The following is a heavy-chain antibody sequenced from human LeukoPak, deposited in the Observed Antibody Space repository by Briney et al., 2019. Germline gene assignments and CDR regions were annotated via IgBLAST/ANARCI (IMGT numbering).Heavy chain of an antibody. CDR3: ARYVTALDY. CDR1: QFTFSSYW. D-gene: IGHD2-21*02. V-gene: IGHV3-7*03. CDR2: IKEDGSKT. Sequence: GGSLRLSCAASQFTFSSYWMSWVRQAPGKGLEWVANIKEDGSKTYYVDSVKGRFTISRDNAKNSLYLQMNSLRAEDTALYYCARYVTALDYWGQGTLVTVPS. J-gene: IGHJ4*02.